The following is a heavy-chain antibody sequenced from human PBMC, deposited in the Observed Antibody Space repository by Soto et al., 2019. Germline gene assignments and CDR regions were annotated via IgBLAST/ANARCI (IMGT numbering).Heavy chain of an antibody. J-gene: IGHJ2*01. V-gene: IGHV3-33*01. D-gene: IGHD6-13*01. Sequence: VQLVESGGGVVQPGRSLRLSCAASGFVYSTYAMHWVRLSPGKGLEWVALIWNDGTKKYYVDSVKGRFTISRDNSQNTLHLQMDSLRAEDTAVYFCVRGIPSQYSSNWLYWYFDVWGRGTQVTVSS. CDR2: IWNDGTKK. CDR3: VRGIPSQYSSNWLYWYFDV. CDR1: GFVYSTYA.